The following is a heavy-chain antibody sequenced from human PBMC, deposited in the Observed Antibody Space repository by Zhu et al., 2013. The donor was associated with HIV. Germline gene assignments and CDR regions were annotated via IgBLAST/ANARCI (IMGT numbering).Heavy chain of an antibody. J-gene: IGHJ5*02. D-gene: IGHD3-9*01. CDR1: GGTFSSYA. CDR3: ARCPGDILTGYFSNWFDP. V-gene: IGHV1-69*01. CDR2: IIPIFGTA. Sequence: QVQLVQSGAEVKKPGSSVKVSCKASGGTFSSYAISWVRQAPGQGLEWMGGIIPIFGTANYAQKFQGRVTITADESTSTAYMELSSLRSEDTAVYYCARCPGDILTGYFSNWFDPWGQGTLVTVSS.